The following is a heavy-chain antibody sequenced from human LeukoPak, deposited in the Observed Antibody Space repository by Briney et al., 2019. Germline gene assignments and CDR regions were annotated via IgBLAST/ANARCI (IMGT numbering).Heavy chain of an antibody. Sequence: GGSLRLSCAASGFTFSSYGLNWVRQAPGKGLEWVSVISGSGGSTYYADSVKGRFTISRDNAKNSLYLQMNSLRAEDTAVYYCAELGITMIGGVWGKGTTVTISS. CDR3: AELGITMIGGV. V-gene: IGHV3-23*01. D-gene: IGHD3-10*02. CDR1: GFTFSSYG. CDR2: ISGSGGST. J-gene: IGHJ6*04.